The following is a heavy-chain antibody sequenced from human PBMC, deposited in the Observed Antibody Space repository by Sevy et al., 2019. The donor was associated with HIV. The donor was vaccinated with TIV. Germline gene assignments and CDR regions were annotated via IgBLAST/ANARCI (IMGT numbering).Heavy chain of an antibody. Sequence: GESLKISCAASGFTFSNAWMSWVRQSPGKGLEWVGRIRSKAGGGTTDYATIVKGKFTISRDDSRDTLYLQLNSLETEDTAVYYCTTDHRRDGIVVVPFEYWGQGTLVTAPQ. J-gene: IGHJ4*02. D-gene: IGHD2-15*01. CDR3: TTDHRRDGIVVVPFEY. CDR2: IRSKAGGGTT. V-gene: IGHV3-15*01. CDR1: GFTFSNAW.